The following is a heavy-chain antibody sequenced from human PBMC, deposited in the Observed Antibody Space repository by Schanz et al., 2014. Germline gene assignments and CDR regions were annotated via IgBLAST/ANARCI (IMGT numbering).Heavy chain of an antibody. V-gene: IGHV4-31*03. CDR1: GGSVSSGGDY. Sequence: QVQLQESGPGLVKPSQTLSLTCTVSGGSVSSGGDYWSWIPQHPEKGLEWIWFISYSGSTYYNPSLKSRVTISVDTAKNQFSVNLSSATAADTAVYYCARDRGRGDLPGDIWGQGTMVTVSS. CDR2: ISYSGST. D-gene: IGHD4-17*01. J-gene: IGHJ3*02. CDR3: ARDRGRGDLPGDI.